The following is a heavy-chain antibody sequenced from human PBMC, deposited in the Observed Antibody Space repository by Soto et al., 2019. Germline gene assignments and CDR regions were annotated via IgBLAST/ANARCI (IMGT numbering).Heavy chain of an antibody. V-gene: IGHV4-4*02. CDR2: IFHSGST. Sequence: PSETLSLTCAVSGGSIRSNNWWSWVRQPPGKGLEWIGEIFHSGSTNYNPSLKTRVTISVDKSKNQFSLKLSSVTAADTAVYYFVRVFRGRCYVYWCPGILVTDFS. CDR1: GGSIRSNNW. J-gene: IGHJ4*02. CDR3: VRVFRGRCYVY. D-gene: IGHD1-26*01.